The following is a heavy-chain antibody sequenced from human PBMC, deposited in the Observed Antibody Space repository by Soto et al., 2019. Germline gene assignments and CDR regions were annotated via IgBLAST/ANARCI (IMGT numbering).Heavy chain of an antibody. Sequence: LSLTCTVSGGSISSRSYYWGWVRQPPGKGLEWIGSIYYSGSTYYNPSLKSRVTMSVDTSKNQFSLKLNSVTAADTAVYYCARSLPIHNWFDPWGQGTLVTVSS. V-gene: IGHV4-39*07. CDR2: IYYSGST. J-gene: IGHJ5*02. CDR3: ARSLPIHNWFDP. CDR1: GGSISSRSYY.